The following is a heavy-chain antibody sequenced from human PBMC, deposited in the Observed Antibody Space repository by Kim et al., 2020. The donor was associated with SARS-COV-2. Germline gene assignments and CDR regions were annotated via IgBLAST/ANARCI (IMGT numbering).Heavy chain of an antibody. J-gene: IGHJ6*02. V-gene: IGHV3-66*01. Sequence: GGSLRLSCATSGFTVSGYYMSWVRQAPGKGLDWVAGIYSGGGTYYEDSVKDRFTISRNIFKNTLYHQMNSLRSDDKAAYYYSGGGTAYVNGIGGCGQGA. CDR1: GFTVSGYY. CDR2: IYSGGGT. CDR3: SGGGTAYVNGIGG. D-gene: IGHD1-1*01.